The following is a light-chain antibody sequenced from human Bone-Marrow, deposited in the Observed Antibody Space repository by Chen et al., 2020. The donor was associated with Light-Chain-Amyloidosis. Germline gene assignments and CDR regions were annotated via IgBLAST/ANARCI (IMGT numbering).Light chain of an antibody. CDR1: SSDVGVYNL. CDR3: CSYQGCCNPYV. CDR2: EVT. J-gene: IGLJ1*01. Sequence: QSALTQPASVSGSPGQSITVHCAGTSSDVGVYNLVSWYQQHPGKAPKLMIYEVTKRPSGVSTRFSGSKSGNTASLTICGLQAEDEADYYCCSYQGCCNPYVFGTGTKVTVL. V-gene: IGLV2-23*02.